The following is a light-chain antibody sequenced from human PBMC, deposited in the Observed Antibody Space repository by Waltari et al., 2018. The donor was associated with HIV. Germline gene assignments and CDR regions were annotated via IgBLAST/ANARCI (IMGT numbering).Light chain of an antibody. V-gene: IGKV4-1*01. CDR2: WAS. CDR3: QQYYSTPLT. CDR1: QIVLKSSNNKNY. Sequence: DVVMTQSPDSLAVSLGERATINCKSGQIVLKSSNNKNYLAWYQQKPGHPPKVLIYWASARESGVPDRFSASGSGTDFTLTISNLQAEDVAVYYCQQYYSTPLTFGGGTKVEIK. J-gene: IGKJ4*01.